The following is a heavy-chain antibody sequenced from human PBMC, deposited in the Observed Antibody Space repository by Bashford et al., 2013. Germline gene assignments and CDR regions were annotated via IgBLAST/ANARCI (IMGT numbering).Heavy chain of an antibody. CDR3: TTTLDY. Sequence: WVRQMPGKGLEWMGIIYPDDSDTRYSPSFRGQVTISADKSAKTAYLEWNSLKAEDTAMYYCTTTLDYWGQGTLVTVSS. D-gene: IGHD1-1*01. CDR2: IYPDDSDT. V-gene: IGHV5-51*01. J-gene: IGHJ4*02.